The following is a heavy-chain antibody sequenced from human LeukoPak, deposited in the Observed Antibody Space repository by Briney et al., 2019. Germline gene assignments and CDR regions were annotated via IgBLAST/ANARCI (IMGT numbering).Heavy chain of an antibody. V-gene: IGHV3-23*01. Sequence: GGSLRLSCAASGFTFSSYAMSWVRQAPGKGLECVSTISGIGGSTYYADSVKGRFTISRDNSKNTLYLQMNSLRAEDTAVYYCAKASRAAADSSLDYWGQGTLVTVS. CDR1: GFTFSSYA. D-gene: IGHD6-13*01. J-gene: IGHJ4*02. CDR3: AKASRAAADSSLDY. CDR2: ISGIGGST.